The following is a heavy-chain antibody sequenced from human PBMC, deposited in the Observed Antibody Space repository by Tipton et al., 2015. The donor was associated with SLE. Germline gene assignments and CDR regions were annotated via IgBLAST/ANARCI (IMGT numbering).Heavy chain of an antibody. CDR1: GFTFSSYG. Sequence: SLRLSCAASGFTFSSYGMHWVRQAPGKGLEWVAFIRYDGSNKYYADSVKGRFTISRDNSKNTLYLQMNSLRAEDTAVYYCARDRGSSWSFDYWGQGTLVTVSS. CDR3: ARDRGSSWSFDY. D-gene: IGHD6-13*01. CDR2: IRYDGSNK. J-gene: IGHJ4*02. V-gene: IGHV3-30*02.